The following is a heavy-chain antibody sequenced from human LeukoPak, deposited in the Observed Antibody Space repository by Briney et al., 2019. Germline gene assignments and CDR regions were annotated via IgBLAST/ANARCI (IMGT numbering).Heavy chain of an antibody. CDR3: ATEGPLRYFDWLLPVYYYGMDV. Sequence: RVASVKVSCKASGYTFTSYAMHWVRQAPGQRLEGMGWINAGNGNTKYSQKFQGRVTITRDTSASTAYMELSSLRSEDTAVYYCATEGPLRYFDWLLPVYYYGMDVWGKGTTVTVSS. J-gene: IGHJ6*04. V-gene: IGHV1-3*01. CDR2: INAGNGNT. D-gene: IGHD3-9*01. CDR1: GYTFTSYA.